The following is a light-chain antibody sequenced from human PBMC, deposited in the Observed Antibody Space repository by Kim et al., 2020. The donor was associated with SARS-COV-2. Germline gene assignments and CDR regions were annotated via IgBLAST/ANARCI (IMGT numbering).Light chain of an antibody. CDR1: HTNIGSNC. CDR3: AAWDDSLSGWV. Sequence: GERVPLYYSGSHTNIGSNCVYRYQQLPGTAPKLLIYRNNQRPSGVPDRFSGSKSGTSASLAISGLRSEDEADYYCAAWDDSLSGWVFGGGTQLTVL. V-gene: IGLV1-47*01. CDR2: RNN. J-gene: IGLJ3*02.